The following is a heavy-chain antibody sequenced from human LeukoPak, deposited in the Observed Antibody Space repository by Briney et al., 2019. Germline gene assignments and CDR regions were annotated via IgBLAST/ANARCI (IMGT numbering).Heavy chain of an antibody. J-gene: IGHJ4*02. Sequence: GGSLRLSCAASGFTLSSYAMSWVRQAPGKGLEWVSLISGNAGSTYYADSVKGRFTISRDITKNTLYLQMNSLRAEDTATYYWAKDELQSSEWLPPLNYGGQEPGVTVPS. CDR3: AKDELQSSEWLPPLNY. V-gene: IGHV3-23*01. CDR1: GFTLSSYA. CDR2: ISGNAGST. D-gene: IGHD3-3*01.